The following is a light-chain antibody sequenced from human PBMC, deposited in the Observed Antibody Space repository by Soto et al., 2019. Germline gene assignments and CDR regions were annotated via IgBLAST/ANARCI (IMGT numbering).Light chain of an antibody. CDR2: GAS. CDR3: QQYNDWPPYT. CDR1: QSVGSN. Sequence: EIVMTQSPATLSVSPGEGATLSCRSSQSVGSNLAWYQQKPGQAPRVLIYGASTRATGVPARFSGSGSGTEFTLTISSLQSEDFAVYYCQQYNDWPPYTFGQGTKLEIK. V-gene: IGKV3-15*01. J-gene: IGKJ2*01.